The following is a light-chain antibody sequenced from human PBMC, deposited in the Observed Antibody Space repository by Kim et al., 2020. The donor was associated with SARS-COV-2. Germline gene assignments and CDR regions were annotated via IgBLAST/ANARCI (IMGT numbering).Light chain of an antibody. CDR1: QSVSSY. J-gene: IGKJ5*01. V-gene: IGKV3-11*01. CDR3: QQRSHWPPFT. Sequence: EIVLTQSPATLSLSPGERATLSCRASQSVSSYLAWYQQKPGQAPRLLIYDASNRAAGIPARISGSGSGTDFTLTISSLEPEDFAVYFCQQRSHWPPFTFGQGTRLEIK. CDR2: DAS.